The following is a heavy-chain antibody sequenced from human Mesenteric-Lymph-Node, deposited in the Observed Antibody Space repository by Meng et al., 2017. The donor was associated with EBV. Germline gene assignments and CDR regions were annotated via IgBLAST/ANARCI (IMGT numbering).Heavy chain of an antibody. Sequence: HPSGPGLVKPSPTLPPTGAISGDSVSSPGAAWNWIRQSPSGGFEGLGRTYYRSKWYNDYAVSVKGRIAINPDTSKNQFFLQLNSVTPEDTAVYYCARDYGTSRPFEYWGQGILVTVSS. CDR2: TYYRSKWYN. V-gene: IGHV6-1*01. CDR3: ARDYGTSRPFEY. CDR1: GDSVSSPGAA. D-gene: IGHD1/OR15-1a*01. J-gene: IGHJ4*02.